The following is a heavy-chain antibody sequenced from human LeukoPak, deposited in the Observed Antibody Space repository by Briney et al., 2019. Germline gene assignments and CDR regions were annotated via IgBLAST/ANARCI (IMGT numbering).Heavy chain of an antibody. V-gene: IGHV3-30*18. CDR2: ISYDGSNK. CDR3: AKDTQGYSSSWYPLYYYYYGMDV. D-gene: IGHD6-13*01. Sequence: PGGSLRLYCAASGFTFSSYGMHWVRQAPGTGLEWVAVISYDGSNKYYADSVKGRFTISRDNSKNTLYLQMNSLRAEDTAVYYCAKDTQGYSSSWYPLYYYYYGMDVWGKGTTVTVSS. J-gene: IGHJ6*04. CDR1: GFTFSSYG.